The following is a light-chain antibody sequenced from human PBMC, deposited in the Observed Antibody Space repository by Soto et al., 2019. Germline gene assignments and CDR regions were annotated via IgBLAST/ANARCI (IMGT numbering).Light chain of an antibody. CDR3: SSYTSSSTYV. V-gene: IGLV2-14*01. CDR1: SSDIGAYTS. CDR2: EVS. Sequence: QSVLTQPASVSGSPGQSITISCTGTSSDIGAYTSVSWYQQHPGKAPKVMIYEVSKRPSGVSNRFSGSKSGNTASLTISGLQGEDEAHYYCSSYTSSSTYVFGTGTKVTVL. J-gene: IGLJ1*01.